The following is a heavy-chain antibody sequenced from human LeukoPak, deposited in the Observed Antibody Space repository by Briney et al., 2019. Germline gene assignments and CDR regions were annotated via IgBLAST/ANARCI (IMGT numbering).Heavy chain of an antibody. D-gene: IGHD3-22*01. CDR3: ARGHYYDSSGYYYYYYYMDV. V-gene: IGHV3-21*01. CDR1: GFTFSSYS. J-gene: IGHJ6*03. Sequence: GGSLRLSCAASGFTFSSYSMNWVRQAPGKGLEWVSSISSSSSYIYYADAVKGRFTIPREHAQTSLYLQMNSLRAEDTAVYYCARGHYYDSSGYYYYYYYMDVWGKGTTVTVSS. CDR2: ISSSSSYI.